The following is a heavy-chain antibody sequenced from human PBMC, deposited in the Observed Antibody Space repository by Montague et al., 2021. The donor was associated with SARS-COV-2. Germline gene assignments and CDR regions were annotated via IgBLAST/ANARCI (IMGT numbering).Heavy chain of an antibody. Sequence: SETLSLTCTVSGVAVSRHSWKGNRQPLQSGPEFVWRIYNGRSTNYNPSLTSRVTISVDTSKNQFSLKLSSVAAADTAVYYCARVGRGSSWYEVAFDIWGQGTMVTVSS. D-gene: IGHD6-13*01. CDR2: IYNGRST. V-gene: IGHV4-59*02. CDR1: GVAVSRHS. CDR3: ARVGRGSSWYEVAFDI. J-gene: IGHJ3*02.